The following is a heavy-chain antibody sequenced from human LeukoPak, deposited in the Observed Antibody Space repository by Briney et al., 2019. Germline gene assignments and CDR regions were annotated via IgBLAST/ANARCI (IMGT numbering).Heavy chain of an antibody. CDR2: IIPIFGTT. CDR3: ARVPPHGGTYDY. V-gene: IGHV1-69*13. D-gene: IGHD1-14*01. J-gene: IGHJ4*02. Sequence: ASVKVSCKASGGSFNNYAINWVRQAPGQGLQWMGGIIPIFGTTNYAQKFQGRVTITADEFTRTAYMELSSLRSEDTAVYYCARVPPHGGTYDYWGQGTLVTVSS. CDR1: GGSFNNYA.